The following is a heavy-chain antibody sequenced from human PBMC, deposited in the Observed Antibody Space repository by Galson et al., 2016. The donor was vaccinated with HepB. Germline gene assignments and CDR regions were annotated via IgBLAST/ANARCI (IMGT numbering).Heavy chain of an antibody. CDR2: INAGSGDT. J-gene: IGHJ4*01. V-gene: IGHV1-3*01. CDR3: ARSMGELYFDY. Sequence: SVKVSCKASGYSFTTYFLHWVRQAPGQRLEWMGWINAGSGDTKYSQKFQDRVTITSDTSARTAYMEVTSLRSEDTAVYYCARSMGELYFDYWGQGTLATVSS. CDR1: GYSFTTYF. D-gene: IGHD3-16*01.